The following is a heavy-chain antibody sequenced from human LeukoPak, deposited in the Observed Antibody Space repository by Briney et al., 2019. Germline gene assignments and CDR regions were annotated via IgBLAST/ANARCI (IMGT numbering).Heavy chain of an antibody. CDR2: INPTSGGT. CDR1: GYTFTSYG. V-gene: IGHV1-2*02. Sequence: ASVKVSCKASGYTFTSYGISWVRQAPGQGLEWMGWINPTSGGTSYAQKFQGRVTMTRDTSISTAYMELTRLRSDDTAVYYCAQDGQGYYYDSSGTSAYYYYYYMDVWGKGTTVTVSS. CDR3: AQDGQGYYYDSSGTSAYYYYYYMDV. J-gene: IGHJ6*03. D-gene: IGHD3-22*01.